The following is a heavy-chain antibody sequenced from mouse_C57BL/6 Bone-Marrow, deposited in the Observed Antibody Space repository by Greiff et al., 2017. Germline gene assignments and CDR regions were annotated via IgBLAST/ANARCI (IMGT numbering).Heavy chain of an antibody. J-gene: IGHJ3*01. D-gene: IGHD2-1*01. CDR1: GYSFPGYY. Sequence: VQLKESGPELVKPGASVKISCKASGYSFPGYYMNWVKQSPEKSLEWIGEINPSTGGTTYNQKFKAKATLTVDKSSSTAYKQLKSLTSEDSAVYYCAGGGNYGFAYWGQGTRVTVSA. CDR3: AGGGNYGFAY. CDR2: INPSTGGT. V-gene: IGHV1-42*01.